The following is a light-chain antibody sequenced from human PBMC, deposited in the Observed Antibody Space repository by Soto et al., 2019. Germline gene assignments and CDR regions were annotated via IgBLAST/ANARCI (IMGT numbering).Light chain of an antibody. CDR3: QQRSKWPLT. Sequence: EIVLTQSPATLSLSPGERATVSCRASQSVSRYLAWYQQKPGQAPRLLIYDASNRATGIPARFSGSGSGTDCTLTISSLEPEDFAVYYCQQRSKWPLTFGPGTKVD. CDR1: QSVSRY. J-gene: IGKJ3*01. V-gene: IGKV3-11*01. CDR2: DAS.